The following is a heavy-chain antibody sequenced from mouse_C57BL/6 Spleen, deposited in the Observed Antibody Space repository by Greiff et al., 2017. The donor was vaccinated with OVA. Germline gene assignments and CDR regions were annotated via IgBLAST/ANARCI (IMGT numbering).Heavy chain of an antibody. J-gene: IGHJ2*01. D-gene: IGHD3-2*02. CDR3: ARRTAQATYFDY. V-gene: IGHV1-69*01. CDR2: IDPSDSYT. Sequence: VQLQQPGAELVMPGASVKLSCKASGYTFTSYWMHWVKQRPGQGLEWIGEIDPSDSYTNYNQKFKGKSTLTVDKSSSTAYMQHSSLTSEDSAVYYCARRTAQATYFDYWGQGTTLTVSS. CDR1: GYTFTSYW.